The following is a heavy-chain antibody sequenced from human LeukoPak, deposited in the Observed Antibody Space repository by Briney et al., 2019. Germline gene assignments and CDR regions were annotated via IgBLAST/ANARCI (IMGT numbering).Heavy chain of an antibody. CDR1: GFTFSSYN. CDR2: ISSRSSAI. D-gene: IGHD3-16*01. J-gene: IGHJ4*02. Sequence: PGMSLRLSCAASGFTFSSYNMNWVRQAPGKGLEWVSYISSRSSAIYYADSVKGRFTISRDNAKSSLYLQMNSLRDGDTAVYYCARGATGFDYWGQGTLVTVSS. V-gene: IGHV3-48*02. CDR3: ARGATGFDY.